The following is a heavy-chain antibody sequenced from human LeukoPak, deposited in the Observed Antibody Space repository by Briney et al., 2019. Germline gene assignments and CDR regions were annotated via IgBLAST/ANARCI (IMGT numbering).Heavy chain of an antibody. J-gene: IGHJ1*01. CDR3: AREGDGSGHYSLYFQK. V-gene: IGHV3-7*01. D-gene: IGHD3-22*01. CDR2: IKQDGSDK. Sequence: GGSLRLSCAASGFTFSSYWMSWVRQAPGKGLEWVANIKQDGSDKYYVDSVKGRFTISRDNAKNSLYLQMNSLRAEDTAVYYCAREGDGSGHYSLYFQKWGQGTLVTVSS. CDR1: GFTFSSYW.